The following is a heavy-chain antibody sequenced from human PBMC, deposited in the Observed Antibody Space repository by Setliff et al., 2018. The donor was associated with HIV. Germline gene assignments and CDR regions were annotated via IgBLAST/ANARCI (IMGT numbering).Heavy chain of an antibody. Sequence: GGSLRLSCAASGFTFSRYAMTWVRQAPGKGLEWVAYISAGSRLIYYVESVKGRFTISRDNAKNSLYLQMNTLRTEDTAVYYCARDSGTVGADDYWGQGTLVTVSS. CDR2: ISAGSRLI. CDR3: ARDSGTVGADDY. D-gene: IGHD1-26*01. J-gene: IGHJ4*02. CDR1: GFTFSRYA. V-gene: IGHV3-48*01.